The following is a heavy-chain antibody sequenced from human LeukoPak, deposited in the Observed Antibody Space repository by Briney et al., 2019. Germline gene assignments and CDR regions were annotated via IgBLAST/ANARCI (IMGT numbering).Heavy chain of an antibody. CDR3: ARGGDYGDLRYFDY. V-gene: IGHV4-59*01. D-gene: IGHD4-17*01. J-gene: IGHJ4*02. Sequence: PSETLSLTCTVSGGSINNYYWSWIRQPPGKGLEWIGYIYYRGSTNYNPSLKSRVTFSVDTSKNQFSLKLNCVTAADTAVYYCARGGDYGDLRYFDYWGQGTLVTVSS. CDR2: IYYRGST. CDR1: GGSINNYY.